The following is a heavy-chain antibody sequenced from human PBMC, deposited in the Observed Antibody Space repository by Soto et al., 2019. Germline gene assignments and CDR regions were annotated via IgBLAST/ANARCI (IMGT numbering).Heavy chain of an antibody. CDR2: MEPSTGRT. D-gene: IGHD3-16*02. V-gene: IGHV1-8*01. Sequence: QVQLVQSGAEVREPGASVKVSCKASGYSFTSLDINWVRQTAGQGLEWMGWMEPSTGRTGYAQKFQGRFTMTRDTSINTAYMELTTLTSDDTAFYYCARGVSALVDYWGQGTLVTVSS. CDR3: ARGVSALVDY. CDR1: GYSFTSLD. J-gene: IGHJ4*02.